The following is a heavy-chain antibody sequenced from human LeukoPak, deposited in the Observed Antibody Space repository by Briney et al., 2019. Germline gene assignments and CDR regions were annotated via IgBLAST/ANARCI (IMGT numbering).Heavy chain of an antibody. J-gene: IGHJ1*01. CDR2: ISGSGGST. CDR3: AKDLPMIVMVITGLFQH. V-gene: IGHV3-23*01. CDR1: GFTFSSYA. D-gene: IGHD3-22*01. Sequence: PGGSLRLSCAASGFTFSSYAMSWVRQAPGKGLEWVSAISGSGGSTYYADSVKGRFTISRDNSKNTLYLQMNSLRAEDTAVYYCAKDLPMIVMVITGLFQHWGQGTLVTVSS.